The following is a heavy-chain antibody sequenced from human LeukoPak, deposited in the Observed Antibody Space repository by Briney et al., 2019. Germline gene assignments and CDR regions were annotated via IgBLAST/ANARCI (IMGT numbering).Heavy chain of an antibody. CDR1: GGSISSSSYY. CDR3: ARVPRYSSGWFDRYYYYYYMDV. CDR2: IYYSGST. J-gene: IGHJ6*03. Sequence: SETLSLTCTVSGGSISSSSYYWGWIRQPPGKGLEWIGSIYYSGSTYYNPSLKSRVTISVDTSKNQFSLKLSSVTAADTAVYYCARVPRYSSGWFDRYYYYYYMDVWGKGTTVTVSS. V-gene: IGHV4-39*01. D-gene: IGHD6-19*01.